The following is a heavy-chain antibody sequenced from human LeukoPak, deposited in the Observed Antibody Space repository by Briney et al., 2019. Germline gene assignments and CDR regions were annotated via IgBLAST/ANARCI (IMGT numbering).Heavy chain of an antibody. V-gene: IGHV3-23*01. CDR2: ISGSGSYT. J-gene: IGHJ5*02. CDR3: AKGLPYSGYDYWCDP. Sequence: PGGSLRLSCAASGFSFGSYSMNWVRQAPGKGLEWVSGISGSGSYTYYADSVKGRFTISRDNSKNTLYLQMNSLRAEDTAVYYCAKGLPYSGYDYWCDPWGQGTLVTVSS. D-gene: IGHD5-12*01. CDR1: GFSFGSYS.